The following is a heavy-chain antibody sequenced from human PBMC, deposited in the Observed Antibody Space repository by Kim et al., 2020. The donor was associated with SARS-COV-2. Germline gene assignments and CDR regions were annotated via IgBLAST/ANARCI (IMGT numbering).Heavy chain of an antibody. CDR2: ISSSSASR. CDR3: ARAEHQLAGGYYGMEV. J-gene: IGHJ6*04. CDR1: GFIFTNYY. Sequence: GGSLRLSCAASGFIFTNYYMTWIRQAPGKGLEWVSDISSSSASRNYADSVKGRFIISRDNAKNSFYLQMNSLTAEDTAVYYCARAEHQLAGGYYGMEVWGEGPTVTVSS. V-gene: IGHV3-11*06. D-gene: IGHD6-13*01.